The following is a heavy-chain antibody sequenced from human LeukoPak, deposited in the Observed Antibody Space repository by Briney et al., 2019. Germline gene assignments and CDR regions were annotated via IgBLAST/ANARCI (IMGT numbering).Heavy chain of an antibody. CDR3: ARSEFEDHYYDSSGYYYFDY. CDR2: MNPNSGNT. CDR1: GYTFTSYD. V-gene: IGHV1-8*01. Sequence: ASVKVSCKASGYTFTSYDINWVRQATGQGLEWMGWMNPNSGNTGYAQKFQGRVTMTTDTSTSTAYMELRSLRSDDTAVYYCARSEFEDHYYDSSGYYYFDYWGQGTLVTVSS. J-gene: IGHJ4*02. D-gene: IGHD3-22*01.